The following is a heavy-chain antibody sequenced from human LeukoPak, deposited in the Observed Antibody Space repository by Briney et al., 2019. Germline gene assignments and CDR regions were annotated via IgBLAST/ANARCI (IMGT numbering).Heavy chain of an antibody. CDR2: INPSGGST. J-gene: IGHJ3*02. D-gene: IGHD3-10*01. CDR1: GYTFTGYY. Sequence: ASVKVSCKASGYTFTGYYMHWVRQAPGQGLEWMGIINPSGGSTSYAQKFQGRVTMTRDTSTSTVYMELSSLRSEDTAVYYCAREESPITMVRGWAFDIWGQGTMVTVSS. V-gene: IGHV1-46*01. CDR3: AREESPITMVRGWAFDI.